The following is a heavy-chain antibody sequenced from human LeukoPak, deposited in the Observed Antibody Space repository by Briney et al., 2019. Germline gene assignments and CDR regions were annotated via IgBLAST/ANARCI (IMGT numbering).Heavy chain of an antibody. CDR3: TRMTTGHDY. J-gene: IGHJ4*02. CDR2: INHSGYT. D-gene: IGHD4-17*01. Sequence: SGTLSLTCAVSGVSFDDYYWAWVRQTPGKGLEWIGEINHSGYTNDSPSLKSRVTLSIDTSRKQFSLNLRSVTVADAGIYYCTRMTTGHDYWGQGTLLPASS. V-gene: IGHV4-34*01. CDR1: GVSFDDYY.